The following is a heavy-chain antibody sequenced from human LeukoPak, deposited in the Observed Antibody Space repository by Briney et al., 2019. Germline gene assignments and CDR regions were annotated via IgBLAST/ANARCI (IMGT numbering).Heavy chain of an antibody. CDR3: ALSSTSCPFDY. CDR2: ISYDGSNK. J-gene: IGHJ4*02. D-gene: IGHD2-2*01. V-gene: IGHV3-30-3*01. CDR1: GFTFSSYA. Sequence: PGGSLRLSCAASGFTFSSYAMHWVRQAPGKGLERVAVISYDGSNKYYADSVKGRFTISRDNSKNTLYLQMNSLRAEDTAVYYCALSSTSCPFDYWGQGTLVTVSS.